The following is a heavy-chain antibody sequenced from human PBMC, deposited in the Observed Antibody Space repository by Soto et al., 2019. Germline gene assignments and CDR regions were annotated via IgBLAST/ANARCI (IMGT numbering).Heavy chain of an antibody. V-gene: IGHV4-59*01. CDR3: ARGWFGEYNDYYYYGIYV. D-gene: IGHD3-10*01. CDR1: GGSISSYY. Sequence: SETLSLTCTVSGGSISSYYWSWIRQPPGKGLEWIGYIYYSGSTNYNPSLKSRVTISVDTSKNQFSLKLSSVTAADTAVYYCARGWFGEYNDYYYYGIYVCGQGTTVTVSS. CDR2: IYYSGST. J-gene: IGHJ6*02.